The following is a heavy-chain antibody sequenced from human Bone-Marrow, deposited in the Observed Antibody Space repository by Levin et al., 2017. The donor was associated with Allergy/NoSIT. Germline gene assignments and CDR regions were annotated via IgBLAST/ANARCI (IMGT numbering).Heavy chain of an antibody. Sequence: ASVKVSCKASGYTFTSYAMHWVRQAPGQRLEWMGWINAGNGNTKYSQKFQGRVTITRDTSASTAYMELSSLRSEDTAVYYCARGCGVVAAVWGWFDPWGQGTLVTVSS. CDR1: GYTFTSYA. CDR2: INAGNGNT. V-gene: IGHV1-3*01. D-gene: IGHD2-15*01. J-gene: IGHJ5*02. CDR3: ARGCGVVAAVWGWFDP.